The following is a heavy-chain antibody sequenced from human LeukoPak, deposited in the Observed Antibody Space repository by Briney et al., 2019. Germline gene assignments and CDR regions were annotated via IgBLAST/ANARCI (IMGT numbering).Heavy chain of an antibody. D-gene: IGHD3-22*01. CDR3: ASRGDSSGYIDY. V-gene: IGHV1-69*04. CDR2: IIPILGIA. J-gene: IGHJ4*02. CDR1: GGTFSSYA. Sequence: SVKVSCKASGGTFSSYAISWVRQAPGQGPEWMGRIIPILGIANYAQKFQGRVTITADKSTSTAYMELSSLRSEDTAVYYCASRGDSSGYIDYWGQGTLVTVSS.